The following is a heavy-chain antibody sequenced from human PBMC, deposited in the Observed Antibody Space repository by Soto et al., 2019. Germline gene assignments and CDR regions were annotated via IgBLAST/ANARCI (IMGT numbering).Heavy chain of an antibody. D-gene: IGHD3-9*01. Sequence: GESLKISCAASGFTFSSYAMSWVRQAPGKGLEWVSAISGSGGSTYYADSVKGRFTISRDNSKNTLYLQMNSLRAEDTAVYYCAKVSPYYDILTHFDYWGQGTLVTVSS. CDR3: AKVSPYYDILTHFDY. CDR1: GFTFSSYA. J-gene: IGHJ4*02. CDR2: ISGSGGST. V-gene: IGHV3-23*01.